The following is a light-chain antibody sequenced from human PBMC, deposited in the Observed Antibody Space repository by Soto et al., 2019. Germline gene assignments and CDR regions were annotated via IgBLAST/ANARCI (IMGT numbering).Light chain of an antibody. V-gene: IGKV3-15*01. J-gene: IGKJ1*01. CDR2: GAS. CDR1: QSVSNY. CDR3: QHYGSSRT. Sequence: EMLMTQSPATLSVSPGERATLSCRASQSVSNYLAWYQQIPGQPPRLLIYGASTRATGIPARFSGSGSGTEFTLTISSLEPEDFAVYYCQHYGSSRTFGQGTKWIS.